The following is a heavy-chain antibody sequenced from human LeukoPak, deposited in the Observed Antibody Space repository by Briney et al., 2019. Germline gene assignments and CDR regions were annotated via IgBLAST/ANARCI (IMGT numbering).Heavy chain of an antibody. D-gene: IGHD4-11*01. CDR3: AKYSNNLSFDY. J-gene: IGHJ4*02. CDR2: IYSGGTT. Sequence: GGSLRLSCVASGFTVSSNDMSWVRQAPGKGLEWVSVIYSGGTTYYADSVKGRFTISRDNSKNTLYLQMNSLRAEDTAVFYCAKYSNNLSFDYWGQGTLVTVSS. CDR1: GFTVSSND. V-gene: IGHV3-53*01.